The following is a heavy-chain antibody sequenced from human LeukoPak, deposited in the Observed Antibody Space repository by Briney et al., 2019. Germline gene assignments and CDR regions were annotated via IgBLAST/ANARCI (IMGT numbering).Heavy chain of an antibody. CDR2: ISGTGGRT. D-gene: IGHD6-19*01. J-gene: IGHJ4*02. CDR3: AKGSSGWDDY. CDR1: GFTFSNYA. V-gene: IGHV3-23*01. Sequence: GGSLRLSCAASGFTFSNYAMNWVRQAPGKGLEWVSAISGTGGRTYYADSVKGRFTISRDNSKNTLYLQMNSLRAEDTAVYYCAKGSSGWDDYWGQGTLVTVSS.